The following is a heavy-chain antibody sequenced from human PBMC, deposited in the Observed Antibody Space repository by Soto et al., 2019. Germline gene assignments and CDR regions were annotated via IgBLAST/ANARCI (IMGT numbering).Heavy chain of an antibody. D-gene: IGHD3-22*01. CDR1: GVSFSGYY. CDR2: INHSGST. CDR3: ARTSRLDY. J-gene: IGHJ4*02. V-gene: IGHV4-34*01. Sequence: QVLLQQWGAGLLKPSETLSLTCAVYGVSFSGYYWSWVRQPPGKGLEWIGEINHSGSTNYNPSLKSRATISVDTSKNQFSLKLSSVTAADTAVYYCARTSRLDYWGQGTLVTVSS.